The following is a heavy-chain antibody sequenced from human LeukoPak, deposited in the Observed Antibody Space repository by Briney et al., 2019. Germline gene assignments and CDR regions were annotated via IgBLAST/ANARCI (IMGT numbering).Heavy chain of an antibody. V-gene: IGHV3-74*01. CDR3: ARGSGSYAYFDY. Sequence: PGRSLRLSCAASGFTFSSYWMHWVRQAPGKGLVWVSRIHSDGDTTTYADSVKGRFTISRDNAKNTLYLQMSSLRAEDTALYYCARGSGSYAYFDYWGQGTLVTVSS. J-gene: IGHJ4*02. CDR1: GFTFSSYW. CDR2: IHSDGDTT. D-gene: IGHD1-26*01.